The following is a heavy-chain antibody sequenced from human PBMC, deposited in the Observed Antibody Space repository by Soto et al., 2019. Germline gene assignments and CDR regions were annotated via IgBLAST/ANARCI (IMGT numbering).Heavy chain of an antibody. CDR2: IYHSGST. Sequence: QVQLQESGPGLVKPSGTLSLTCAVSGGSISSSNWWSWVRQPPGKGLEWIGEIYHSGSTNYNPSLKSRVPISIDKSKNQFSLKLSSVTAADTAVYYCARVSGGYYYGMDVWGQGTTVTVSS. V-gene: IGHV4-4*02. CDR1: GGSISSSNW. D-gene: IGHD1-26*01. J-gene: IGHJ6*02. CDR3: ARVSGGYYYGMDV.